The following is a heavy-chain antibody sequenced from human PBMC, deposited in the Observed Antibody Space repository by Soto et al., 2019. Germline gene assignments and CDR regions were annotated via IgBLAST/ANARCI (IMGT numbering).Heavy chain of an antibody. Sequence: SETLSLTCAVYGGSFSGYYWSWIRQPPGKGLEWIGEINHSGSTNYNPSLKSRVTISVDTSKNQFSLKLSSVTAADTAVYYCARGSGDIVVVPAARSWFDPWGQGTLVTVSS. CDR1: GGSFSGYY. CDR3: ARGSGDIVVVPAARSWFDP. CDR2: INHSGST. D-gene: IGHD2-2*01. V-gene: IGHV4-34*01. J-gene: IGHJ5*02.